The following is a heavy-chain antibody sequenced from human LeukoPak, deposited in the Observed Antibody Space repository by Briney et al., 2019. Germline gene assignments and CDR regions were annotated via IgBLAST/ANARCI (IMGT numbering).Heavy chain of an antibody. V-gene: IGHV3-9*01. CDR1: GFTFDDYA. D-gene: IGHD3-10*01. CDR3: AKGPSDVRRLLWSGELDEPFDY. J-gene: IGHJ4*02. CDR2: ISWNSGSI. Sequence: GGSLRLSCAASGFTFDDYAMHWVRQAPGKGLEWVSGISWNSGSIGYADSVKGRFTISRDNAKNSLYLQMNSLRAEDTALYYCAKGPSDVRRLLWSGELDEPFDYWGQGTLVTVSS.